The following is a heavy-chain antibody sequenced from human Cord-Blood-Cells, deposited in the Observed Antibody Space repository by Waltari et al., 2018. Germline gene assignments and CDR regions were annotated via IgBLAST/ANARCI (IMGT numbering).Heavy chain of an antibody. CDR1: GGTFSSHT. Sequence: QVQLVQSGAEVKKPGSSVKVSCKASGGTFSSHTITWERPAPGQGLEVMGRIIPFLGRANYAQKFQGRVTITADKSTSTAYMELSSLRSEDTAVYYCARDRGYYYGSGSYYDYWGQGTLVTVSS. CDR3: ARDRGYYYGSGSYYDY. J-gene: IGHJ4*02. D-gene: IGHD3-10*01. CDR2: IIPFLGRA. V-gene: IGHV1-69*08.